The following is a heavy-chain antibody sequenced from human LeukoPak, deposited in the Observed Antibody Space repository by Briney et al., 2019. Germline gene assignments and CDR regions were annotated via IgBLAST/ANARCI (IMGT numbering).Heavy chain of an antibody. CDR1: GASISSYY. CDR3: ARDGKSGGYFDY. J-gene: IGHJ4*02. V-gene: IGHV4-59*01. CDR2: IYNSGTT. Sequence: PSETLSLTCSVSGASISSYYWSWIRQSPGKGLEWIGYIYNSGTTNYKSSLKSRVSISKDVSKNQFSLRVTSVTAADTAVYYCARDGKSGGYFDYWGQGTLVTVSS. D-gene: IGHD2-15*01.